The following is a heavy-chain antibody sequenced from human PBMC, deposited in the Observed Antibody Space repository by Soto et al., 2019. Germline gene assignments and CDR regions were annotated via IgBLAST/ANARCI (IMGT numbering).Heavy chain of an antibody. CDR1: GLTFSRDA. D-gene: IGHD2-15*01. V-gene: IGHV3-33*01. CDR3: AREDCSGGSCHNDY. CDR2: ISNDGTDI. Sequence: QVQLVESGGGVVQPGRSLRLSCAASGLTFSRDAMHWVRQAPGKGLQWVAVISNDGTDIHYGDSVEGRFAISRDNSKNTLYLQMNTLRAEDTAVYYCAREDCSGGSCHNDYWGQGTLVTVSS. J-gene: IGHJ4*02.